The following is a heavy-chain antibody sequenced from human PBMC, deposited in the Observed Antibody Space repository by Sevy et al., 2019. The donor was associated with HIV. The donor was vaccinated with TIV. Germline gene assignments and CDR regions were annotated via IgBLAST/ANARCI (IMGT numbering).Heavy chain of an antibody. CDR3: ARPFGGARWAFDI. D-gene: IGHD3-16*01. J-gene: IGHJ3*02. Sequence: SETLSLTCTVSGGSISRYYWSWIRQPPGKGLEWIGYIYYSGSTNYNPSLKSRVTISVDTSKNQFSLKLSSVTAADTAVYYCARPFGGARWAFDIWGQGTMVTVSS. V-gene: IGHV4-59*01. CDR2: IYYSGST. CDR1: GGSISRYY.